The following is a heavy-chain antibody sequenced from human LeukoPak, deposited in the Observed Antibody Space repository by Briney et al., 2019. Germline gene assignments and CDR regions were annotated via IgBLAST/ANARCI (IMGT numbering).Heavy chain of an antibody. V-gene: IGHV1-69*04. CDR3: ARSTRDILTGYYSDY. CDR2: IIPILGIA. CDR1: GGTFSSYA. Sequence: SVKVSCKASGGTFSSYAISWVRQAPGQGLEWMGRIIPILGIANYAQKFQGRVTITADKSTSTAYMELSSLRSEDTAVYYCARSTRDILTGYYSDYWGQGTLVTVSS. D-gene: IGHD3-9*01. J-gene: IGHJ4*02.